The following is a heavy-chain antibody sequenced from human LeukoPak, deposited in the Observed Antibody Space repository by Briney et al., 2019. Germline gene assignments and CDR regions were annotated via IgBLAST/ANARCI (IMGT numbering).Heavy chain of an antibody. CDR3: ARGCSSTSFHFNAFDI. D-gene: IGHD2-2*01. CDR2: INPNSGGT. CDR1: GYTFTGYY. Sequence: ASVNVSCKASGYTFTGYYMHWVRQAPGQGVEWMGWINPNSGGTNYAQKIQGRVTMTRDTSISTDSMELSRLRSDDTAVYYCARGCSSTSFHFNAFDIWGQGTMVTVSS. J-gene: IGHJ3*02. V-gene: IGHV1-2*02.